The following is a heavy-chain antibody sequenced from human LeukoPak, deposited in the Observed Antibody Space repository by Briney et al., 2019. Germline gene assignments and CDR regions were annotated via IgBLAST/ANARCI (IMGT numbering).Heavy chain of an antibody. CDR3: ARAVAAAGHSFDY. CDR2: IYYSGST. J-gene: IGHJ4*02. CDR1: GGSISSSSYY. Sequence: PSETLSLTCTVSGGSISSSSYYWGWIRQPPGKGLEWIGSIYYSGSTYYNPSLKSRVTISVDTSKNQFSLKLSSVAAADTAVYYCARAVAAAGHSFDYWGQGTLVTVSS. D-gene: IGHD6-13*01. V-gene: IGHV4-39*07.